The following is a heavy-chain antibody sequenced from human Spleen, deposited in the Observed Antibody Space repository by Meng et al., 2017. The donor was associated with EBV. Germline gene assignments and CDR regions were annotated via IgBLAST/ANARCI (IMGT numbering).Heavy chain of an antibody. Sequence: QRRESGSGLVKPSQTLSLTCAVSGDSISSGGYSWSWIRQPPGKGLEWIAYIYHSGSVYYNPSLKSRVTISLDRSKNQFSLELNSVTAADTAVYYCARGIMTTVTTLFFFDSWGQGTLVTVSS. CDR2: IYHSGSV. CDR1: GDSISSGGYS. V-gene: IGHV4-30-2*01. D-gene: IGHD4-17*01. J-gene: IGHJ4*02. CDR3: ARGIMTTVTTLFFFDS.